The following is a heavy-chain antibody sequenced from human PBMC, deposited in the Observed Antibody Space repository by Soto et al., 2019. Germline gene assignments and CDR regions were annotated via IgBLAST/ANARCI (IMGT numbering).Heavy chain of an antibody. D-gene: IGHD5-18*01. CDR1: GFTFSSYS. J-gene: IGHJ4*02. Sequence: EVQLVESGGGLVKPGGSLRLSCAASGFTFSSYSMNWVRQAPGKGLEWVSSISSSSSYIYYADSVKGRFTISRDNAKNSLYLQMNSLRAEDTAVYYCARVLSTAMVRGVYYFDYWGQGTLVTVSS. V-gene: IGHV3-21*01. CDR2: ISSSSSYI. CDR3: ARVLSTAMVRGVYYFDY.